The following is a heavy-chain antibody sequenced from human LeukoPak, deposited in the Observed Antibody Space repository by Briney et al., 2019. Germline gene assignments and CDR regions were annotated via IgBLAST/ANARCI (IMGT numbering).Heavy chain of an antibody. CDR1: GFTFNDHW. D-gene: IGHD3-22*01. CDR3: AKVHHYYDTTGFDY. V-gene: IGHV3-23*01. Sequence: GGSLRLSCAASGFTFNDHWMSWVRQAPGKGLEWVSAISGSGGSTYYADSVKGRFTISRDNSKNTLYLQMNSLRAEDTAVYYCAKVHHYYDTTGFDYWGQGTLVTVPS. CDR2: ISGSGGST. J-gene: IGHJ4*02.